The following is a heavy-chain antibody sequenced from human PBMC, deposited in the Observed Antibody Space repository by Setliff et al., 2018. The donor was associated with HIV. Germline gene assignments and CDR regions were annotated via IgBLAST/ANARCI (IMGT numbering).Heavy chain of an antibody. CDR1: GYRFTDFY. CDR2: IHPNTGGT. CDR3: ARSTTAD. V-gene: IGHV1-2*02. Sequence: ASVKVSCKTFGYRFTDFYVNWVRQAPGQGLEWMGWIHPNTGGTNYAQKFQGRVTMTRDTSISTAYMELSRLRSDDTAVYYCARSTTADWGQGTMVTVSS. D-gene: IGHD4-17*01. J-gene: IGHJ4*02.